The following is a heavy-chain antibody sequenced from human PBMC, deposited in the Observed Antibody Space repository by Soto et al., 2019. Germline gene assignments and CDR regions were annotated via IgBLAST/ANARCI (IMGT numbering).Heavy chain of an antibody. Sequence: PGESLKISCKGSGYSFTSYWIGWVRQMPGKGLEWMGIIYPGDSDTRYSPSFQGQVTISADKSISTAYLQWSSLKASDTAMYYCARSPSDPEAYYGMDVWGQGTTVTVYS. CDR1: GYSFTSYW. V-gene: IGHV5-51*01. J-gene: IGHJ6*02. CDR2: IYPGDSDT. CDR3: ARSPSDPEAYYGMDV. D-gene: IGHD3-10*01.